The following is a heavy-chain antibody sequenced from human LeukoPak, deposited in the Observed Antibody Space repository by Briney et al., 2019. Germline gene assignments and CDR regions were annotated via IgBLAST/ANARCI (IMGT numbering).Heavy chain of an antibody. CDR1: GFTFSSYW. Sequence: PRGSPRLSCAASGFTFSSYWMSWVRQAPGKGLEWVANIKQDGSEKYYVDSVKGRFTISRDNAKNSLYLQMNRLRAEDTAVYYCARGGRYSFHWGQGALASVSS. D-gene: IGHD1-26*01. V-gene: IGHV3-7*05. CDR3: ARGGRYSFH. J-gene: IGHJ1*01. CDR2: IKQDGSEK.